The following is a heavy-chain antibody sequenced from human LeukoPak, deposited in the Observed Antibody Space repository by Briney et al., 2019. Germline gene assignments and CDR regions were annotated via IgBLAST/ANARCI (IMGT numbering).Heavy chain of an antibody. D-gene: IGHD4-17*01. CDR3: ARGSLTVTTSLYYYYGMDV. Sequence: ASVKVSYTASGGTFSIYAISWVRQAPGQGLEWMGRIIPILGIANYAQKFQGRVTITADKSTSTAYMELSSLRSEDTAVYYCARGSLTVTTSLYYYYGMDVWGQGTTVTVSS. CDR1: GGTFSIYA. V-gene: IGHV1-69*04. J-gene: IGHJ6*02. CDR2: IIPILGIA.